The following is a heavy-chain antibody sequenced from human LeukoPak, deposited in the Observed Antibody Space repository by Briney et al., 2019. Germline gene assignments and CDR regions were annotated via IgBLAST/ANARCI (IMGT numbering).Heavy chain of an antibody. CDR3: ACGPLGYCSSTSCYNGGYFQH. J-gene: IGHJ1*01. CDR1: GYTFTSYD. Sequence: ASVTVSCMASGYTFTSYDINGVRQATGQGPEWMGWMNPNSGNTGYAQKFQGRVTITRNTSISTAYMELSSLRSEDTAVYYCACGPLGYCSSTSCYNGGYFQHWGQGTLVTVSS. D-gene: IGHD2-2*01. V-gene: IGHV1-8*03. CDR2: MNPNSGNT.